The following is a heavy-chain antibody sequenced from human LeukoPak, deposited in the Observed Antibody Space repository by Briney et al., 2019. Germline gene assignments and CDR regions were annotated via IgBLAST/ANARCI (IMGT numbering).Heavy chain of an antibody. V-gene: IGHV3-11*01. J-gene: IGHJ5*02. CDR3: ARPYQLPKSHWFDP. CDR2: ISSSGSTI. Sequence: GGSLRLSCAASGPTFSDYYMSWIRQAPGKGLEWVSYISSSGSTIYYADSVKGRFTISRDNAKNSLYLQMNSLRAEDTAVYYCARPYQLPKSHWFDPWGQGTLVTVSS. D-gene: IGHD2-2*01. CDR1: GPTFSDYY.